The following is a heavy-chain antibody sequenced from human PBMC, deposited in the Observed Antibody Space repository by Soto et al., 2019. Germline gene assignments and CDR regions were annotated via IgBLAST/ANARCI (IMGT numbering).Heavy chain of an antibody. CDR3: ARDRGYSGYGFDY. V-gene: IGHV1-18*01. D-gene: IGHD5-12*01. CDR2: ISAYNGNT. Sequence: ASVKVSCKTSGYTFSSFGVTWVRQAPGQGLEWMGWISAYNGNTKYARNLQGRVTLTTDTSTTTAHMELRSLRSDDTAVYYCARDRGYSGYGFDYWGQGTLVTVSS. CDR1: GYTFSSFG. J-gene: IGHJ4*02.